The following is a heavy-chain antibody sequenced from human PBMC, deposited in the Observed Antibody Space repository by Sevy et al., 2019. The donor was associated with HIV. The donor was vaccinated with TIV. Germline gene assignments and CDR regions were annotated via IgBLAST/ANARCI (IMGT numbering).Heavy chain of an antibody. J-gene: IGHJ4*02. CDR1: GFTFSSYW. Sequence: GGSLRLSCAASGFTFSSYWMSWVRQAPGKGLEWVANIKQDGSEKYYVDSVKGRFTISRDNAKNSLYLQMNSLRAEDTAVYYCARDVNGDYGGFDYWVQGTLVTVSS. CDR3: ARDVNGDYGGFDY. CDR2: IKQDGSEK. D-gene: IGHD4-17*01. V-gene: IGHV3-7*03.